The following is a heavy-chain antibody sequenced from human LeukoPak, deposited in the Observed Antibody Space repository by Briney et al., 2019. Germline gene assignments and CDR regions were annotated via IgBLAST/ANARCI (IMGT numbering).Heavy chain of an antibody. V-gene: IGHV3-30*04. CDR3: AEDFSPSRFCSGGSCYYYYYYMDV. D-gene: IGHD2-15*01. CDR1: GFTFSSYA. CDR2: ISYDGSNK. J-gene: IGHJ6*03. Sequence: GGSLRLSCAASGFTFSSYAMHWVRQAPGKGLEWVAVISYDGSNKYYADSVKGRFTISRDNSKNTLYLQMNSLRAEDTAVYYCAEDFSPSRFCSGGSCYYYYYYMDVWGKGTTVTVSS.